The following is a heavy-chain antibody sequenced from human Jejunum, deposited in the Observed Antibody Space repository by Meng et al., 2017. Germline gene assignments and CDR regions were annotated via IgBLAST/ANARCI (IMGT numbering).Heavy chain of an antibody. CDR3: ARAGNYRFDY. D-gene: IGHD1-7*01. V-gene: IGHV3-74*01. CDR1: GFTFSNYW. Sequence: GESLKISCAASGFTFSNYWMHWVRQAPGEGLVWVSRMNEDGRTINYADSVKGRFTISRDNAKNTLFLHMSSLRVEDTAVYYCARAGNYRFDYWGQGARVTVSS. CDR2: MNEDGRTI. J-gene: IGHJ4*02.